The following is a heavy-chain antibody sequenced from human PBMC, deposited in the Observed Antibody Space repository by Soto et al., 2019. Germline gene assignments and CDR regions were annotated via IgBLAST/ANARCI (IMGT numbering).Heavy chain of an antibody. V-gene: IGHV3-20*04. J-gene: IGHJ6*02. D-gene: IGHD1-26*01. Sequence: GGFLRLSCAASGFTFDDYGMSWVRQAPGKGLEWVSGINWNGGSTGYADSVKGRFTISRDNAKNSLYLQMNSLRAEDTALYYCASGIVGATTYGMDVWGQGTKVTVS. CDR1: GFTFDDYG. CDR2: INWNGGST. CDR3: ASGIVGATTYGMDV.